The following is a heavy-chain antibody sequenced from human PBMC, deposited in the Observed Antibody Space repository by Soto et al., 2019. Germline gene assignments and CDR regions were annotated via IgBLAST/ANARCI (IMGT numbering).Heavy chain of an antibody. V-gene: IGHV4-34*01. CDR1: GGSFRGYY. J-gene: IGHJ6*02. Sequence: QVQLQQWGAGLLTPSETLSLTCAVYGGSFRGYYWIWIRQPPGKGLEWIGEINHSGSTNSNPSLKPRVTISEDTSKNQFSLKLTSVPAADTDVYHCARRGDCRSTSCYGGYHYGMAVWGQGTTVTFSS. D-gene: IGHD2-2*01. CDR3: ARRGDCRSTSCYGGYHYGMAV. CDR2: INHSGST.